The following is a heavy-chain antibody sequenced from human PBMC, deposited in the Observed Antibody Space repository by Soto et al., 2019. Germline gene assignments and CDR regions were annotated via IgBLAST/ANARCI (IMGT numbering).Heavy chain of an antibody. CDR2: INHSGST. CDR1: GGSFSGYY. J-gene: IGHJ4*02. Sequence: PSETLSLTCAVYGGSFSGYYWSWIRQPPGKGLEWIGEINHSGSTNYNPSLKSRVTISVDTSKNQFSLKLSSVTAADTAVYYCARARFDYDYIWGSYRPSWYFDYWGQGTLVTVSS. D-gene: IGHD3-16*02. CDR3: ARARFDYDYIWGSYRPSWYFDY. V-gene: IGHV4-34*01.